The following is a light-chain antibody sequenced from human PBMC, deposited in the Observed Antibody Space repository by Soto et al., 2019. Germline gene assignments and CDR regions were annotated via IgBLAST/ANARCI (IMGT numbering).Light chain of an antibody. Sequence: EIVLTQSPGTLSLSPGERATLSCRASQSVSSNYLAWCQQKPGQAPRLLIYGASSRATGIPDRFSGSGSGTDFTLTISRLEPEDFAVYYCQQYGNSPWTCGQGTKVEIK. CDR3: QQYGNSPWT. CDR2: GAS. CDR1: QSVSSNY. J-gene: IGKJ1*01. V-gene: IGKV3-20*01.